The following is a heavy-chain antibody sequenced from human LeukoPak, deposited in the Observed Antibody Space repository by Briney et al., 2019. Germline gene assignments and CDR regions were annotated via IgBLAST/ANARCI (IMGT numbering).Heavy chain of an antibody. D-gene: IGHD6-13*01. CDR2: IKQDGSEK. CDR1: GFTFTTYW. V-gene: IGHV3-7*01. CDR3: ARGGYMFDH. Sequence: GESLKISCSASGFTFTTYWMTWVRQAPGKGLEWVANIKQDGSEKYYVDSVKGRFTISRDNAKNSLYLQMDSLRAEETAMYYCARGGYMFDHWGQGTLVTVSS. J-gene: IGHJ5*02.